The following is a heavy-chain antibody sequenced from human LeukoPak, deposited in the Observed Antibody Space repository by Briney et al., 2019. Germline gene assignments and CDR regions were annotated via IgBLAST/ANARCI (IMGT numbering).Heavy chain of an antibody. CDR3: ARDSPHPLGY. J-gene: IGHJ4*02. D-gene: IGHD7-27*01. V-gene: IGHV3-23*01. CDR1: GFTFSSYV. CDR2: ISGSGVDT. Sequence: PGGSLRLSCAASGFTFSSYVMTWVRQAPGKGLEWVSGISGSGVDTFYGDSVKGRFTISRDNAKNSLYLQMNSLRAEDTAVYYCARDSPHPLGYWGQGTLVTVSS.